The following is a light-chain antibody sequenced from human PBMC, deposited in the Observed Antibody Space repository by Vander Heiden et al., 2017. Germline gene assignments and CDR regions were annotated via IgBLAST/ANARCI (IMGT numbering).Light chain of an antibody. V-gene: IGKV1-39*01. CDR2: TSS. CDR1: QTISDS. J-gene: IGKJ1*01. Sequence: DIPMTQSPSSLSAAISDTVTITCRAPQTISDSLNWYQHKPGQAPRLLIYTSSTLQSGVPSRFSGSGSGTDFTLTINGLQPEDFASYFCQQSHSTPSFGQGTKVEIK. CDR3: QQSHSTPS.